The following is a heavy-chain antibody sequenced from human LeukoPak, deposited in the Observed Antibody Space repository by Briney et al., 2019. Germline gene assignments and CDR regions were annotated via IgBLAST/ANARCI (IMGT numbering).Heavy chain of an antibody. CDR2: IIPIFGTA. CDR3: ARDQYYDFWSGYLDY. D-gene: IGHD3-3*01. CDR1: GGTFSSYA. J-gene: IGHJ4*02. Sequence: ASVKVSCKASGGTFSSYAISWVRQAPGQGREWMGGIIPIFGTADYAQKFHGRVTITTDESTSTAYMELSSLRCEDTAVYSCARDQYYDFWSGYLDYWGQGTLVTVSS. V-gene: IGHV1-69*05.